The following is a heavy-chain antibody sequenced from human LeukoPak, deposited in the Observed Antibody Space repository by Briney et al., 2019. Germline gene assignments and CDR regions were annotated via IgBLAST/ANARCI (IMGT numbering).Heavy chain of an antibody. V-gene: IGHV1-69*01. CDR2: IIPIFGTA. J-gene: IGHJ5*02. CDR3: ARGGHYSSGWYRDRFDP. D-gene: IGHD6-13*01. Sequence: SVKVSCKASGGTFSSYAISWVRQAPGQGLEWMGGIIPIFGTANYAQKFQGRVTITADESTSTAYMELSSLRSEDTAVYYCARGGHYSSGWYRDRFDPWGQGTLVTVSS. CDR1: GGTFSSYA.